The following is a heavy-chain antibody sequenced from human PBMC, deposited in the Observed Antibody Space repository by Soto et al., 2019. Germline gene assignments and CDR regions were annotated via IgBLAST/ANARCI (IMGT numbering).Heavy chain of an antibody. D-gene: IGHD3-10*01. Sequence: QVQLVQSGAEVKKPGSSVKVSCKASGGTFSSYTISWVRQAPGQGLEWMGRIIPILGIANYAQKFQGRVTLTAAKSTSRGYRGVSSLGAEDTAVYYCAREDGSGSYYYQGGMDVWGQGTTVTVSS. CDR3: AREDGSGSYYYQGGMDV. J-gene: IGHJ6*02. CDR1: GGTFSSYT. CDR2: IIPILGIA. V-gene: IGHV1-69*08.